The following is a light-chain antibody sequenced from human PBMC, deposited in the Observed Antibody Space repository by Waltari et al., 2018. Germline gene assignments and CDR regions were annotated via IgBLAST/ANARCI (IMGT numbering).Light chain of an antibody. CDR1: SSDVGRFNY. CDR3: CSYAGSYTVV. CDR2: DVN. V-gene: IGLV2-11*01. Sequence: QSALTQPRSVSGSPGQSVTISCTGTSSDVGRFNYVSWHQQHPGKAPKLMIYDVNKRPSGVADRFSGSKAGNTASLTISGLQAEDEADYYGCSYAGSYTVVFGGGTKLTVL. J-gene: IGLJ3*02.